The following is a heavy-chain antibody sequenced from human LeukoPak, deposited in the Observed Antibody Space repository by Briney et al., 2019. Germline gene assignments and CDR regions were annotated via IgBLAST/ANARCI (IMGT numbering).Heavy chain of an antibody. J-gene: IGHJ5*02. V-gene: IGHV1-69*06. Sequence: ASVKVSCKASGGTFSSYAISWVRQAPGQGLEWMGGIIPIFGTANYAQKFQGRVTMTEDTSTDTAYMELSSLRSEDTAVYYCATYYVLRYFDWLLNNWFDPWGQGTLVTVSS. CDR3: ATYYVLRYFDWLLNNWFDP. CDR2: IIPIFGTA. D-gene: IGHD3-9*01. CDR1: GGTFSSYA.